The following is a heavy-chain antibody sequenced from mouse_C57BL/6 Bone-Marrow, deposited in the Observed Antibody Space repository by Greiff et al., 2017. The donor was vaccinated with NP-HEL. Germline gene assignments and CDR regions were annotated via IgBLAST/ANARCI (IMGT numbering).Heavy chain of an antibody. D-gene: IGHD6-2*01. J-gene: IGHJ2*01. CDR2: INPTTGGT. V-gene: IGHV1-42*01. Sequence: EVQLQQSGPELAKPGASVKISCKASGYSFTGYYMNWVKQSPEKSLEWIGEINPTTGGTTYNQKFKAKATLTVDKSSSTAYMQLKSLTSEDSAVYYCARSLYNWGQGTTLTVSS. CDR1: GYSFTGYY. CDR3: ARSLYN.